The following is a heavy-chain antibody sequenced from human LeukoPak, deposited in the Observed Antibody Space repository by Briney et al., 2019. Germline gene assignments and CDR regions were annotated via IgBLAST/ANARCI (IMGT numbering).Heavy chain of an antibody. D-gene: IGHD3-22*01. CDR2: IIPIFGTA. Sequence: SGKVSCKASGGTFSSYAISWVRQAPGQGLEWMGGIIPIFGTANYAQKFQGGVTITADESTSTAYMELSSLRSEDTAVYYCARSVDSSGPFDYWGQGTLVTVSS. CDR3: ARSVDSSGPFDY. V-gene: IGHV1-69*13. CDR1: GGTFSSYA. J-gene: IGHJ4*02.